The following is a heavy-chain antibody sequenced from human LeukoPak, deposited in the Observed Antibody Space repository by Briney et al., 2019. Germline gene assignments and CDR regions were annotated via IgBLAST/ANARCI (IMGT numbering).Heavy chain of an antibody. V-gene: IGHV1-2*02. Sequence: GASVKVSCKASGYTFTSYYMHWVRQAPGQGLEWMGWINPNSGGTNYAQKFQGRVTMTRDTSISTAYMELSRLRSDDTAVYYCARGGGSCYSSYYYDSSGYLQTCHYGMDVWGQGTTVTVSS. CDR1: GYTFTSYY. CDR3: ARGGGSCYSSYYYDSSGYLQTCHYGMDV. J-gene: IGHJ6*02. CDR2: INPNSGGT. D-gene: IGHD3-22*01.